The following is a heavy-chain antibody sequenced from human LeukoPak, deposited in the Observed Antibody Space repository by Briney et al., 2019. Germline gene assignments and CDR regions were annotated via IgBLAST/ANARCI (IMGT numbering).Heavy chain of an antibody. CDR2: INWNGGST. D-gene: IGHD3-22*01. CDR3: AREAYDSSGYSSPFDY. CDR1: GFTFDDYG. V-gene: IGHV3-20*04. Sequence: GGSLRLSCAASGFTFDDYGMSWVRQAPGKGLEWVSGINWNGGSTGYADSVKGRFTISRDNAKNSLYLQMNSLRAEDTALYYCAREAYDSSGYSSPFDYWGQGTLVTVSS. J-gene: IGHJ4*02.